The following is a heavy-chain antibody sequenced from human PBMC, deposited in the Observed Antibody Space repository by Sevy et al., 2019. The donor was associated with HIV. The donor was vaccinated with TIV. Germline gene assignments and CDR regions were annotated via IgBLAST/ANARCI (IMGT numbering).Heavy chain of an antibody. Sequence: GGSLRLSCAASGFSLTTSDMHWVRQAPGKGLEWVAYVRNDGSNKYYADSVGDRFTISRDSPKNTLYLQMNSLGDEDTAIYYCARGRKTTEEWLEELDYYYGLDVWGQGTTVTVSS. CDR3: ARGRKTTEEWLEELDYYYGLDV. D-gene: IGHD2-8*01. CDR1: GFSLTTSD. J-gene: IGHJ6*02. V-gene: IGHV3-30*02. CDR2: VRNDGSNK.